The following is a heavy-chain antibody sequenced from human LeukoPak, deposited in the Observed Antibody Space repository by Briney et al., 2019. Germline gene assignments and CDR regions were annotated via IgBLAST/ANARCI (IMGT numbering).Heavy chain of an antibody. CDR3: ARVYGESYSSSWIYWYFDL. Sequence: ASVKVSCKASGYTFTGYYMHWVRQAPGQGLEWMGWINPNSGGTNYAQKFQGRVTMTRDTSISTAYMELSRLRSDDTAVYYCARVYGESYSSSWIYWYFDLWGRGTLVTVSS. J-gene: IGHJ2*01. CDR2: INPNSGGT. D-gene: IGHD6-13*01. V-gene: IGHV1-2*02. CDR1: GYTFTGYY.